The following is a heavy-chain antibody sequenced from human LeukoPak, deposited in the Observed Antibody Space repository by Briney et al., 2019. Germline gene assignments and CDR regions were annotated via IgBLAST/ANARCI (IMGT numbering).Heavy chain of an antibody. CDR2: ISYDGSNK. CDR1: GFTFSSYA. D-gene: IGHD2-21*02. CDR3: ARERVTEIGYYYYGMDV. V-gene: IGHV3-30*07. J-gene: IGHJ6*02. Sequence: GGSLRLSCAASGFTFSSYAMHWVRQAPGKGLEWVAVISYDGSNKYYADSVKGRFTISRDNSKNTLYLQMNSLRAEDTAVYYCARERVTEIGYYYYGMDVWGQGTTVTVSS.